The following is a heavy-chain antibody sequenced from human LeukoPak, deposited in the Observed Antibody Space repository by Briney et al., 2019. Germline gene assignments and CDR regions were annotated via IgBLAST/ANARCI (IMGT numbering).Heavy chain of an antibody. V-gene: IGHV3-23*01. CDR2: ISDSGGST. CDR1: GYPFSSYE. J-gene: IGHJ6*02. Sequence: GGSLRLSCAGSGYPFSSYEMNWVRQAPGKGLEWVSSISDSGGSTYYADSVKGRFTISRDNSKNTLYLQMNSLRAEDTAVYYCGRYYVMDVWGQGTSVTVSS. CDR3: GRYYVMDV.